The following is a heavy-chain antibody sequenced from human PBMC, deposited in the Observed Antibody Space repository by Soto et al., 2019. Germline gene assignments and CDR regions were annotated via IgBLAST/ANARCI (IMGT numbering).Heavy chain of an antibody. CDR3: ARDVYDFWSGYIL. D-gene: IGHD3-3*01. V-gene: IGHV1-69*08. Sequence: QVQLVQSGAEVKKPGSSVKVSCKASGGTFSSYTISWVRQAPGQGLEWMGRIIPILGIANYAQKFQGRVTITPDKSTSTAYMELSSLRSEDTAVYYCARDVYDFWSGYILWGQGTLVTVSS. CDR1: GGTFSSYT. J-gene: IGHJ4*02. CDR2: IIPILGIA.